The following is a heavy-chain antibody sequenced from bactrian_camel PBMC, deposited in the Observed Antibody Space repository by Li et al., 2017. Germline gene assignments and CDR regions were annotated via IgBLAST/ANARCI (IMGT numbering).Heavy chain of an antibody. CDR2: IASDDTT. CDR1: RPIYRRYC. Sequence: HVQLVESGGGSVQAGGSLRLSCEASRPIYRRYCMGWFRQAPGKDREGVATIASDDTTAYADSVKGRFTVSEDNAKLFLQMNSLKPEDTAMYYCALRKSGCLGYDYHGDYIYWGQGTQVTVS. J-gene: IGHJ4*01. CDR3: ALRKSGCLGYDYHGDYIY. V-gene: IGHV3S53*01. D-gene: IGHD2*01.